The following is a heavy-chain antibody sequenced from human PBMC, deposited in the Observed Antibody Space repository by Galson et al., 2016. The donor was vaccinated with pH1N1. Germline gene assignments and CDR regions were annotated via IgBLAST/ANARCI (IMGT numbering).Heavy chain of an antibody. Sequence: SLRLSCAASGFTFSNFAMSWVRRAPGKGLEWVSAISGSGESTYYADSVKGRFTISRDNPKNTLYLQLNSLGAGDSAVYYWLKYDSSGFYDGRLVDWGQGTLVTVSS. CDR3: LKYDSSGFYDGRLVD. CDR1: GFTFSNFA. J-gene: IGHJ4*02. D-gene: IGHD3-22*01. CDR2: ISGSGEST. V-gene: IGHV3-23*01.